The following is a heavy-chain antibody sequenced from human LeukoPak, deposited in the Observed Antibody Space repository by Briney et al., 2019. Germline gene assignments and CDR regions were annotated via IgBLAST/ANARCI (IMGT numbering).Heavy chain of an antibody. Sequence: PGGSLRLSCAASGFTFDDYGMNWVRQAPGKGLEWVAGINWNARSTDYADSVKGRFTISRDNAKNSLYLQMNSLKAEDTAFYYSARAHTAMVFGYFDLWGRGTLVTVSS. CDR3: ARAHTAMVFGYFDL. D-gene: IGHD5-18*01. J-gene: IGHJ2*01. V-gene: IGHV3-20*04. CDR1: GFTFDDYG. CDR2: INWNARST.